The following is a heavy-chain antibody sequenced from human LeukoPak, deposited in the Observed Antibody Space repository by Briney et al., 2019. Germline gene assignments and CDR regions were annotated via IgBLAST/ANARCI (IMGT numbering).Heavy chain of an antibody. J-gene: IGHJ3*02. CDR2: IKQEGSGK. V-gene: IGHV3-7*01. D-gene: IGHD3-3*01. CDR3: ARVWGANRGGHHETPTIFGVVAAFDI. CDR1: GFTFSSYW. Sequence: GGSLRLFCATSGFTFSSYWMSWVRQAPGKGLEWVANIKQEGSGKFFVDSVKGRFTISRDNAKNSLYLQMNSLRAEDTAVYYCARVWGANRGGHHETPTIFGVVAAFDIWGQGTMVTVSS.